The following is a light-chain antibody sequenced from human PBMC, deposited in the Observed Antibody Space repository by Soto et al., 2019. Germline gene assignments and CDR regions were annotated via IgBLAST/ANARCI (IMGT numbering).Light chain of an antibody. Sequence: EIVMTQSPATLSVSPGETTRLSCRASQSINSDVAWYQQKVGQTPRLLIHGASTRATGIAARFSGSGSGTEFTLTISRLEPEDFAVYYCQQYGSPPITFGQGTRLEIK. V-gene: IGKV3D-15*01. CDR3: QQYGSPPIT. CDR1: QSINSD. J-gene: IGKJ5*01. CDR2: GAS.